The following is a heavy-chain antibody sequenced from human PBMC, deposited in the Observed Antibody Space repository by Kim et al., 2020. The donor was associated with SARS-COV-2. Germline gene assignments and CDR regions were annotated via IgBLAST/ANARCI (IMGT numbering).Heavy chain of an antibody. V-gene: IGHV5-51*01. CDR3: ARLSDVFWWFHP. J-gene: IGHJ5*02. D-gene: IGHD3-9*01. Sequence: RYSPPVQGQVTISADKSISTAYLQWSSLKASDTAMYYCARLSDVFWWFHPWGQGTLVTVSS.